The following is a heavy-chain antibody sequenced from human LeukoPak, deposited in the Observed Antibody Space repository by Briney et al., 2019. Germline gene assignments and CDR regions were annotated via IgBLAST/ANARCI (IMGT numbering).Heavy chain of an antibody. D-gene: IGHD2-15*01. CDR3: ARVSSWVRRTYDY. V-gene: IGHV4-34*01. CDR2: INHSGST. J-gene: IGHJ4*02. Sequence: SETLSLTCTVSGGSISSYYWSWIRQPPGKGLEWIGEINHSGSTNYNPSLKSRVTISVETSKNQFSLKLSSVTAADTAVYYCARVSSWVRRTYDYWGQGTLVTVSS. CDR1: GGSISSYY.